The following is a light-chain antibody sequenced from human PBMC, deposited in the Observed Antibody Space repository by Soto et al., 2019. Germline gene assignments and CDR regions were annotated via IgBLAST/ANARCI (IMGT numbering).Light chain of an antibody. V-gene: IGKV1-5*03. CDR3: QQYNSYSRT. CDR1: QNNSSW. J-gene: IGKJ1*01. Sequence: DIQMTQSPSTLSASVGDRVTITCRASQNNSSWLAWYQQKPGKAPKLLIYKASSLESGVPSRFSGSGSGTEFTLTISSLQPDDFATYYCQQYNSYSRTFGQGTKVEIK. CDR2: KAS.